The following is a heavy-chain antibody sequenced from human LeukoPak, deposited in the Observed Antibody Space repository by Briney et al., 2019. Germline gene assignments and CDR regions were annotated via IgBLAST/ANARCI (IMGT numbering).Heavy chain of an antibody. J-gene: IGHJ1*01. CDR2: ISGSGGGT. CDR3: AKGEQWLVLYFQH. D-gene: IGHD6-19*01. CDR1: GFTFSSYA. V-gene: IGHV3-23*01. Sequence: GGSLRLSCAVPGFTFSSYAMSWVRQAPGKGLEWVQAISGSGGGTDYADSVKGRFTISRDNSKNTLYLQMNSLRAEDTAVYYCAKGEQWLVLYFQHWGQGTLVTVSS.